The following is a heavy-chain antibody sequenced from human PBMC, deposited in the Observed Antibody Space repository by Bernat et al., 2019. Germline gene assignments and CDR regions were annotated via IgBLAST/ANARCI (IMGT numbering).Heavy chain of an antibody. CDR2: IFSNDEK. CDR1: GFSLSNARMG. Sequence: QVTLKESGPVLVKPTETLTLTCTVSGFSLSNARMGVSWIRQPPGKALEWLAHIFSNDEKSYSTSLKSRLTISKDTSKSQVVLTMTNMDPVDTATYYCARIVRGATTLDDAVDIWGQGTMVTVSS. V-gene: IGHV2-26*01. D-gene: IGHD1-26*01. CDR3: ARIVRGATTLDDAVDI. J-gene: IGHJ3*02.